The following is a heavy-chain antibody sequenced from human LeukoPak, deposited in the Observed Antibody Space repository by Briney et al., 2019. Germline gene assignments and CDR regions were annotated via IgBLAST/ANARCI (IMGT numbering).Heavy chain of an antibody. J-gene: IGHJ6*02. CDR2: INPNSGGT. CDR3: ATAGSALLRRYYYYGMDV. V-gene: IGHV1-2*02. D-gene: IGHD3-10*01. Sequence: ASVKVSCKASGYTFTSYGISWVRQAPGQGLEWMGWINPNSGGTNYAQKFQGRVTMTRDTSISTAYMELSRLRSDDTAVYYCATAGSALLRRYYYYGMDVWGQGTTVTVSS. CDR1: GYTFTSYG.